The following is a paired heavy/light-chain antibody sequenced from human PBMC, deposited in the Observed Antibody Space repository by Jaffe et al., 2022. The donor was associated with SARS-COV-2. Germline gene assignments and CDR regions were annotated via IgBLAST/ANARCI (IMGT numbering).Heavy chain of an antibody. D-gene: IGHD3-22*01. CDR3: TTDAPFWSTMIVVVKVTDYYYGMDV. V-gene: IGHV3-15*01. J-gene: IGHJ6*02. CDR1: GFTFSNAW. CDR2: IKSKTDGGTT. Sequence: EVQLVESGGGLVKPGGSLRLSCAASGFTFSNAWMSWVRQAPGKGLEWVGRIKSKTDGGTTDYAAPVKGRFTISRDDSKNTLYLQMNSLKTEDTAVYYCTTDAPFWSTMIVVVKVTDYYYGMDVWGQGTTVTVSS.
Light chain of an antibody. J-gene: IGLJ3*02. Sequence: QSVLTQPPSVSAAPGQKVTISCSGSSSNIGNNYVSWYQQLPGTAPKLLIYDNNKRPSGIPDRFSGSKSGTSATLGITGLQTGDEADYYCGTWDSSLSVNWVFGGGTKLTVL. V-gene: IGLV1-51*01. CDR1: SSNIGNNY. CDR2: DNN. CDR3: GTWDSSLSVNWV.